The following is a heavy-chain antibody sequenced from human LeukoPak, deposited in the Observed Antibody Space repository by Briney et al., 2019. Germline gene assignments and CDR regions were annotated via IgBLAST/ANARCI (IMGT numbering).Heavy chain of an antibody. D-gene: IGHD3-22*01. Sequence: SVKVSCKASGGTFSSYAISWVRQAPGQGLEWMGGNIPIFGTANYAQKFQGRVTITADESTSTAYMELSSLRSEDTAVYYCARVPNYYDSSGPPFDYWGQGTLVTVSS. V-gene: IGHV1-69*13. CDR2: NIPIFGTA. CDR3: ARVPNYYDSSGPPFDY. J-gene: IGHJ4*02. CDR1: GGTFSSYA.